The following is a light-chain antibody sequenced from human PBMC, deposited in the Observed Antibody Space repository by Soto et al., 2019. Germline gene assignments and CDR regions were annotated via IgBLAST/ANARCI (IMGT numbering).Light chain of an antibody. CDR3: QKYDSAPLT. J-gene: IGKJ4*01. V-gene: IGKV1-27*01. CDR2: AAS. Sequence: DIQMTQSPSSLSASLGDRVTITCRASQVISNHLAWYQQKPGKAPKLLIYAASTLQSGAPTRISGTGSGTDFTLTISSLQPEDVGTYYCQKYDSAPLTFGGGTKVEIK. CDR1: QVISNH.